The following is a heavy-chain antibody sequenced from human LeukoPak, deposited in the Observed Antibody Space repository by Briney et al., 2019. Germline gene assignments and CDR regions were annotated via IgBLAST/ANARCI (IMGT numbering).Heavy chain of an antibody. CDR2: INPNSGGT. Sequence: GASVTVSCKASGYTFTGYYMHWVRQAPGQGLEWMGWINPNSGGTNYAQKFQGRVTMTSDTSISTAYMELSRLRSDDTAVYYCARVNQNQWLSLDYWGQGTLVTVSS. V-gene: IGHV1-2*02. CDR1: GYTFTGYY. D-gene: IGHD3-22*01. CDR3: ARVNQNQWLSLDY. J-gene: IGHJ4*02.